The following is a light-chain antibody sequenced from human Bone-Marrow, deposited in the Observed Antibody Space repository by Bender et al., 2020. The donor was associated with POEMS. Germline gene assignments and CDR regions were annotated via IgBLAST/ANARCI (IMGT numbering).Light chain of an antibody. CDR2: DVT. CDR1: SSDLGTYNC. V-gene: IGLV2-14*03. Sequence: QSALTQPASVSASPGQSIAISCTGTSSDLGTYNCVSWYQDHPGKAPKLMIYDVTTRPSGVSDRFSGSKSGNSASLTISGLQAEDEADYYCSSYTSSSTQVFGGGTKLTVL. J-gene: IGLJ3*02. CDR3: SSYTSSSTQV.